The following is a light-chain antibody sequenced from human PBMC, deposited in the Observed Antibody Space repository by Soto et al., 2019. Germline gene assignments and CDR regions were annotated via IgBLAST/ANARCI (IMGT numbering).Light chain of an antibody. CDR3: SSYAGSNNFV. V-gene: IGLV2-8*01. Sequence: ALTQPPSASGSPGQSVTISCTGTSSDVGGYNYVSWYQQHPGKAPKLMIYEVSERPSRVPDRFSGSKSSNTTSLTVSGLQAEDEADYYCSSYAGSNNFVFGTGTKVTVL. CDR2: EVS. J-gene: IGLJ1*01. CDR1: SSDVGGYNY.